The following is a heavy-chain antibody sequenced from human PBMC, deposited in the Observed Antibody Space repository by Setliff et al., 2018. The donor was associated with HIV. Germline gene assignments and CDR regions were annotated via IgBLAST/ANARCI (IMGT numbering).Heavy chain of an antibody. CDR2: IYTSGST. D-gene: IGHD6-6*01. Sequence: SETLSLTCTVSGGSISSGGYYWNWIRQPAGQGLEWIGRIYTSGSTNYNPSLKDRVTMSVDTSKNQFSLRLTSVTAADTAVYFCARSSQYGNLNWFDPWGRGTLVTVSS. CDR1: GGSISSGGYY. J-gene: IGHJ5*02. CDR3: ARSSQYGNLNWFDP. V-gene: IGHV4-61*02.